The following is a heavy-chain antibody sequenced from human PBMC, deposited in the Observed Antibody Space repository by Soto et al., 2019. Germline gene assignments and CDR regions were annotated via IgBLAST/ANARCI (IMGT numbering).Heavy chain of an antibody. CDR3: AREGAERGYSYGPHAFDI. D-gene: IGHD5-18*01. CDR2: INPNSGGT. V-gene: IGHV1-2*04. CDR1: GYTFTGYY. Sequence: ASVKVSCKASGYTFTGYYMYWVRQAPGQGXEWMGWINPNSGGTNYAQKFQGWVTMTRDTSISTAYMELSRLRSDDTAVYYCAREGAERGYSYGPHAFDIWGQGTMVTVSS. J-gene: IGHJ3*02.